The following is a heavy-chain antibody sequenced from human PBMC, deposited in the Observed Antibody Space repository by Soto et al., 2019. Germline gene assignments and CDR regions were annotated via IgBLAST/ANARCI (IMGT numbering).Heavy chain of an antibody. CDR2: INSDESRT. V-gene: IGHV3-74*01. CDR3: AIDSFRGFYFDY. Sequence: PGASLRLSCAASGFTFTDYWTHWVRQAPGKGLVWVSRINSDESRTSYAESVTGRFTISRDKAQNTLYLLMNSMRVEDTALYYCAIDSFRGFYFDYWGQGTLVTV. J-gene: IGHJ4*02. CDR1: GFTFTDYW.